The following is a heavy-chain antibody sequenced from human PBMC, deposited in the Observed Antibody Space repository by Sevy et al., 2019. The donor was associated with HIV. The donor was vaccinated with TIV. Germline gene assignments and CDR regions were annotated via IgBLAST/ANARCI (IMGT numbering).Heavy chain of an antibody. CDR2: ITWNSVIL. J-gene: IGHJ4*02. V-gene: IGHV3-9*01. CDR3: AKSSFLPAAGNAYYFDY. CDR1: GFTFDKYA. D-gene: IGHD6-25*01. Sequence: GGSLRLSCTASGFTFDKYAMHWVRQAPGKGLEWVSGITWNSVILGYADSVKGRFTISRDNARNSLYLEMKSLRAEDTALYYCAKSSFLPAAGNAYYFDYWGQGTLATVSS.